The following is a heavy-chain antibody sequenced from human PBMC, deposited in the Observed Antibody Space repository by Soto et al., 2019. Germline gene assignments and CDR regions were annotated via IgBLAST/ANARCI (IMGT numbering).Heavy chain of an antibody. CDR1: GGSSSGFY. V-gene: IGHV4-59*01. CDR2: IYYSGSA. Sequence: PSETLSLTCTISGGSSSGFYWGWIRQPPGKGLEWIGNIYYSGSANYDPSLRSLVTISLNTSKNQFSLNLNSVTAADTAIYYCARWTYCGGDCYWLDFWGQGTLVTVSS. CDR3: ARWTYCGGDCYWLDF. D-gene: IGHD2-21*02. J-gene: IGHJ4*02.